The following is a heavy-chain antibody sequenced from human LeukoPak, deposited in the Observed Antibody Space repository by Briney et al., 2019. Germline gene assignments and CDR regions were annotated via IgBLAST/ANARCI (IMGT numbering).Heavy chain of an antibody. CDR2: IYYIGST. D-gene: IGHD1-1*01. CDR1: GGSISSYY. J-gene: IGHJ4*02. CDR3: ARTGTTFFDY. V-gene: IGHV4-59*08. Sequence: SETLSLTCTVSGGSISSYYWSWIRQPPGRGLEWIGYIYYIGSTNYNPSLKSRVTISVDTSRNQFSLRLSSVTAADTATYYCARTGTTFFDYWGQGTLVTVSS.